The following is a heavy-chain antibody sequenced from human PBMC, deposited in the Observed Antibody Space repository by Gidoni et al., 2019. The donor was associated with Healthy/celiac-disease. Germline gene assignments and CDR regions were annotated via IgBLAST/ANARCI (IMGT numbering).Heavy chain of an antibody. Sequence: QITLKESGPTMVKPTQTLTLNCTFSGFSLSTSGVGVGWIRQPPGKALEWLALIDWDDDKRYSPSLKSRLTITKDTSKNQVVLTMTNMDPVDTATYYCAHLAVLDWPFDYWGQGTLVTVSS. CDR3: AHLAVLDWPFDY. CDR2: IDWDDDK. V-gene: IGHV2-5*02. J-gene: IGHJ4*02. CDR1: GFSLSTSGVG. D-gene: IGHD3-3*01.